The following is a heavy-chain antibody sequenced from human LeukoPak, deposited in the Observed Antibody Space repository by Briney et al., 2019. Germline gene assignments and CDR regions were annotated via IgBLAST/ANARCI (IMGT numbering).Heavy chain of an antibody. Sequence: GGSLRLSCAASEFTVSSNYMSWVRQAPGKGLEWVSVIYSGGSTYYADSVKGRFTISRDNSKNTLYLQMNSLRAEDTAVYYCARADSSGYYGSYYFDYWGQGTLVTVSS. CDR3: ARADSSGYYGSYYFDY. D-gene: IGHD3-22*01. CDR2: IYSGGST. V-gene: IGHV3-66*02. CDR1: EFTVSSNY. J-gene: IGHJ4*02.